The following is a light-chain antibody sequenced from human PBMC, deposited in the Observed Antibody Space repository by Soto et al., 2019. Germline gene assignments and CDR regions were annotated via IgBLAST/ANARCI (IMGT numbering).Light chain of an antibody. J-gene: IGKJ4*01. Sequence: IVKTKAPLTLPVVPEEQSALCLRACQTVRNNYLAWHQQKPGQAPRLLIYDASSRATGIPDRFSGGGSGTDFTLTISRLEPEDFAVYYCQQFSSYPLTFGGGTKVDIK. CDR2: DAS. CDR1: QTVRNNY. CDR3: QQFSSYPLT. V-gene: IGKV3-20*01.